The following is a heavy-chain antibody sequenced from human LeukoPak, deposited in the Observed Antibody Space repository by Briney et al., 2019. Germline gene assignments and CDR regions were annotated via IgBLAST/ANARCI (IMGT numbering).Heavy chain of an antibody. CDR3: ARALYGGYGHFDY. Sequence: GGSLRLSCAASGSTFNVYTMHWVRQAPGKGLEWVSSITSSSSHLYYADSVKGRFTISRDNAKNSLFLQMNSLRAEDRAVYYCARALYGGYGHFDYWGQGTLVTVSS. V-gene: IGHV3-21*01. CDR2: ITSSSSHL. J-gene: IGHJ4*02. D-gene: IGHD5-12*01. CDR1: GSTFNVYT.